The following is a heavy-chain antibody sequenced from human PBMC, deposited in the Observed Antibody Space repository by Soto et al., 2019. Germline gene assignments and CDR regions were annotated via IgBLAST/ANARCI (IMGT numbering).Heavy chain of an antibody. J-gene: IGHJ5*02. CDR1: GGYISSYY. V-gene: IGHV4-59*08. CDR3: ARQDHYNWFDP. CDR2: IFYSGST. Sequence: SETLSVTCPVSGGYISSYYLSWIRQPPGKGLEWIGCIFYSGSTNYNPSLKSRVTLSIATSKNQFSLRLSSVTAADTAVYYCARQDHYNWFDPWGQGTLVTVSS.